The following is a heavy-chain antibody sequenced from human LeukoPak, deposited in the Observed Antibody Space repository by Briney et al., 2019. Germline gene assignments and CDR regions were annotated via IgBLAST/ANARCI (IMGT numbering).Heavy chain of an antibody. CDR1: GGSFSGYY. J-gene: IGHJ6*02. Sequence: SETLSLTCAVYGGSFSGYYWSWIRQPPGKGLEWIGEINHSGSTNYNPSLKNRVTISVDTSKNQFSLKLSSVTAADTAVYYCARAKYSYGHTHYHYYYGMDVWGQGTTVTVSS. D-gene: IGHD5-18*01. CDR2: INHSGST. V-gene: IGHV4-34*01. CDR3: ARAKYSYGHTHYHYYYGMDV.